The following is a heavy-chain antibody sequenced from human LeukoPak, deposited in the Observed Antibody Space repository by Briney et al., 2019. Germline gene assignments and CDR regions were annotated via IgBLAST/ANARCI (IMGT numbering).Heavy chain of an antibody. CDR2: ISSNGGST. Sequence: GGSLRLSCSASGFTFSSYAMHWVRQAPGKGLEYVSAISSNGGSTYYADSVKGRFTISRDNSKNTLYLQMSSLRAEDTAVYYCVKVGYCSSTSWYAYFDYWGQGTLVTVSS. CDR3: VKVGYCSSTSWYAYFDY. CDR1: GFTFSSYA. V-gene: IGHV3-64D*06. D-gene: IGHD2-2*01. J-gene: IGHJ4*02.